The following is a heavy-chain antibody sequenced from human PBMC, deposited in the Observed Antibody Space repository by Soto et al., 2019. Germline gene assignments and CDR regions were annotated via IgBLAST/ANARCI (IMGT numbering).Heavy chain of an antibody. CDR2: IIPIFGTA. CDR3: ASTFRLEKLVIHGMDV. CDR1: GGTFSSYA. J-gene: IGHJ6*02. D-gene: IGHD6-13*01. V-gene: IGHV1-69*12. Sequence: QVQLVQSGAEVKKPGSSVKVSCKASGGTFSSYAISWVRQAPGQGLEWMGGIIPIFGTANYAQKFQGRVTITADESTSTAYMELSSLRSADTAVYYCASTFRLEKLVIHGMDVWGQGTTVTVSS.